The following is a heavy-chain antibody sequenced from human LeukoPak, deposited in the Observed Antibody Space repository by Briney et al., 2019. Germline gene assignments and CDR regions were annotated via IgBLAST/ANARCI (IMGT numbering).Heavy chain of an antibody. V-gene: IGHV3-48*02. CDR3: ARAFRDDAFDI. CDR2: ISSSSSSTI. Sequence: PGGSLRLSCAASGFTFSSYSMNWVRQAPGKGLEWVSYISSSSSSTIYYADSVKGRFTISRDNAKNSLYLQMNSLRDEDTAVYYCARAFRDDAFDIWGQGTMVTVSS. D-gene: IGHD3-10*01. J-gene: IGHJ3*02. CDR1: GFTFSSYS.